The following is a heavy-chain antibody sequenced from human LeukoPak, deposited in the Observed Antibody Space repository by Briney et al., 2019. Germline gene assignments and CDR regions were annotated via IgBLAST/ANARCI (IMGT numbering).Heavy chain of an antibody. CDR1: GFTFDDYA. CDR3: AKDMRRQGGNAFDY. Sequence: GRSLRLSCAASGFTFDDYAMHWVRQAPGKGLEWVSGISWNSGSIGYADSVKGRFTISRDNAKNSLYLQMNSLRAEDTALYYCAKDMRRQGGNAFDYWGQGTLVTVSS. J-gene: IGHJ4*02. CDR2: ISWNSGSI. V-gene: IGHV3-9*01. D-gene: IGHD4-23*01.